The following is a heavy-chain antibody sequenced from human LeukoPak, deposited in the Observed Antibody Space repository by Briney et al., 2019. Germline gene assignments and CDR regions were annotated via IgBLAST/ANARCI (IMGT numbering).Heavy chain of an antibody. CDR3: ARTPSIAVAATCFDY. Sequence: GGSLRLSCAASGFTFSSYSMDWVRQAPGKGLEWVSYISSSSSTIYYADSVKGRFTISRDNAKNSLYLQMNSLRDEDTAVYFCARTPSIAVAATCFDYWGQGILVTVSS. D-gene: IGHD6-19*01. V-gene: IGHV3-48*02. CDR2: ISSSSSTI. J-gene: IGHJ4*02. CDR1: GFTFSSYS.